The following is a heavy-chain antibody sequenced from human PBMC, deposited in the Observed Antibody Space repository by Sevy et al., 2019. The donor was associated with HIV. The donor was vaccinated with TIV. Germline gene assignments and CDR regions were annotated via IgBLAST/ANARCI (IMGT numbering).Heavy chain of an antibody. D-gene: IGHD3-16*01. V-gene: IGHV3-30*18. CDR3: AKNRPPGGSLFSRHGMDV. CDR1: GFTFGTYD. Sequence: GGSLRLSCAASGFTFGTYDMHWVRQAPGKGLEWVAIISYDGSYRYYADSVRGQFSMSRDNSKNTMYLQVSGLLIEDTAVYYCAKNRPPGGSLFSRHGMDVWGRGTTVTVSS. CDR2: ISYDGSYR. J-gene: IGHJ6*02.